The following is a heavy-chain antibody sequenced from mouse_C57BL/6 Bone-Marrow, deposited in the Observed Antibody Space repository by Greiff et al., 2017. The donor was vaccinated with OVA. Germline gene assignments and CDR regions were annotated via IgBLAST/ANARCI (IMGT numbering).Heavy chain of an antibody. CDR1: GYTFTDYY. D-gene: IGHD2-4*01. CDR3: ARSGPDYAFVY. V-gene: IGHV1-19*01. CDR2: INPYNGGT. Sequence: VQLQQSGPVLVKPGASVKMSCKASGYTFTDYYMNWVKQSHGKSLEWIGVINPYNGGTSYNQKFKGKATLTVDKSSSTAYMELNSLTSEDSAVYYCARSGPDYAFVYWGQGTTLTVSS. J-gene: IGHJ2*01.